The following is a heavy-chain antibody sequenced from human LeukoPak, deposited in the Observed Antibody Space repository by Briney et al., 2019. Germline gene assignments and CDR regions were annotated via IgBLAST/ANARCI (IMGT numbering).Heavy chain of an antibody. J-gene: IGHJ4*02. CDR3: ARGDSGYDYGFDN. V-gene: IGHV1-69*05. D-gene: IGHD5-12*01. Sequence: SVKVSCKASGGTFSSHAISWVRQAPGQGLEWVGGIIPIFGTTNYAQKFQGRVTITTDESTSTGYMELRSLRSDDTAVYYCARGDSGYDYGFDNWGRGTLVTVSS. CDR1: GGTFSSHA. CDR2: IIPIFGTT.